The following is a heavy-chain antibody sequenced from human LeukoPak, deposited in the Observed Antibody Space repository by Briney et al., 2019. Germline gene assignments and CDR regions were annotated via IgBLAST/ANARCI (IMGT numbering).Heavy chain of an antibody. V-gene: IGHV1-2*06. J-gene: IGHJ5*02. CDR2: INPNSGGT. CDR1: GYTFTGYY. CDR3: ARDLAASWFDP. D-gene: IGHD6-13*01. Sequence: GASVKVSCKASGYTFTGYYMHWVRQAPGQGLEWMGRINPNSGGTNYAQKFQGRVTMTRDTSISTAYMELSSLRSEDTAVYYCARDLAASWFDPWGQGTLVTVSS.